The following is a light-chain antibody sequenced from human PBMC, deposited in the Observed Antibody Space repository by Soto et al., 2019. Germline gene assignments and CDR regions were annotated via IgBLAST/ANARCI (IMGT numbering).Light chain of an antibody. CDR3: QQYGSSPRT. J-gene: IGKJ5*01. Sequence: EIVLTQSPGTLSLSPGQRATLSCRASQSVSSSYLGWYQQKPGQAPRRLLFGASNRATGIPDRFRGSGSGTDFTLTISRLEPEDFGVYYCQQYGSSPRTCGQGTRLEIK. CDR1: QSVSSSY. CDR2: GAS. V-gene: IGKV3-20*01.